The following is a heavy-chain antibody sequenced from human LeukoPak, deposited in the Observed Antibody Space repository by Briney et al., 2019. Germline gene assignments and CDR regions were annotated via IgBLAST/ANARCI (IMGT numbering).Heavy chain of an antibody. CDR2: ISGSGGST. J-gene: IGHJ1*01. D-gene: IGHD6-19*01. V-gene: IGHV3-23*01. CDR1: GFTFSSYA. Sequence: PGGSLRLSCAASGFTFSSYAMSWVRQAPGKGLEWVSAISGSGGSTYYADSVKGRFTISRDNSKNTLYLQMNSLRAEDTAVYYCARGRGGWYQQYFQHWGQGTLVTVSS. CDR3: ARGRGGWYQQYFQH.